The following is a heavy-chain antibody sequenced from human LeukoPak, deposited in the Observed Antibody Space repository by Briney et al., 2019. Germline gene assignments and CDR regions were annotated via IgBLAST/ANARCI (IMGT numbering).Heavy chain of an antibody. D-gene: IGHD6-19*01. Sequence: PSETLSLTCAVYGGSFSGYYWSWIRQPPGKGLEWIGEINHSGSTNYNPSLKSRVTISVDTSKNQFSLKLSSVTAADTAVCYCARTYSSGWYNRWFDPWGQGTLVTVSS. CDR3: ARTYSSGWYNRWFDP. J-gene: IGHJ5*02. V-gene: IGHV4-34*01. CDR2: INHSGST. CDR1: GGSFSGYY.